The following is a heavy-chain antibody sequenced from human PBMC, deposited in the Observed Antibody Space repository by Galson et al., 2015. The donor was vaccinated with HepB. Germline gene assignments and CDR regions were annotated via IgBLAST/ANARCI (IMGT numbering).Heavy chain of an antibody. J-gene: IGHJ3*02. V-gene: IGHV3-33*08. CDR2: IWHDGSNI. D-gene: IGHD3-10*01. Sequence: SLRLSCAGSGFIFDDYTMHWVRQVPGKGLEWVAVIWHDGSNIQYGESVKGRFTISRDNSKSALNLQVESLRVEDTAVYYCARGELLTGVGAFDIWGQGTMVIVSS. CDR1: GFIFDDYT. CDR3: ARGELLTGVGAFDI.